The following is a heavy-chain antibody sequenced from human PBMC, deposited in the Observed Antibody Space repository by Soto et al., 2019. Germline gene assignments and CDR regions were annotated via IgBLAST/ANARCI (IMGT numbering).Heavy chain of an antibody. D-gene: IGHD3-10*01. CDR3: ASTTGRVRGSFDY. CDR2: IIPILGIA. Sequence: QVQLVQSGAEVKKPGSSVKVSCKASGGTFSSYTISWVRQAPGQGLEWMGRIIPILGIANYAQKFQGRVTITAQKSTSTAYMELSSLRSEDTAVYYCASTTGRVRGSFDYWGQGTLVTVSS. J-gene: IGHJ4*02. CDR1: GGTFSSYT. V-gene: IGHV1-69*02.